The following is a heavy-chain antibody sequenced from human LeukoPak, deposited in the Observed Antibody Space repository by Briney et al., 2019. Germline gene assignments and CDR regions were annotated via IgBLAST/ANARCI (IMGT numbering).Heavy chain of an antibody. V-gene: IGHV3-23*01. J-gene: IGHJ6*03. CDR1: GFTFSTYD. CDR2: ISGGARST. CDR3: GSSLYPGGRYYYMGV. Sequence: GGSLRLPCAASGFTFSTYDMSWVRQAPGKGLEWVSGISGGARSTYYVDSVKGRFTISRDNSRNTLYLQMNSLRAEDTAIYYCGSSLYPGGRYYYMGVWGKGTMVTISS. D-gene: IGHD6-13*01.